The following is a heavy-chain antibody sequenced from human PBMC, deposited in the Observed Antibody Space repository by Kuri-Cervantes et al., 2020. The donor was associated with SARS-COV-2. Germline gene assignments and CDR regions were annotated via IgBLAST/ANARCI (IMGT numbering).Heavy chain of an antibody. CDR3: VRANDYSLYEPWDY. V-gene: IGHV3-30*03. CDR2: ISYDGSNK. J-gene: IGHJ4*02. CDR1: GFTFSSYG. D-gene: IGHD4-11*01. Sequence: GGSLRLSCAASGFTFSSYGMHWVRQAPGKGLEWVAVISYDGSNKYYADSVKGRFTISRDNSKNTLYLQMNSLRAEDTAVYYCVRANDYSLYEPWDYWGQGTLVTVSS.